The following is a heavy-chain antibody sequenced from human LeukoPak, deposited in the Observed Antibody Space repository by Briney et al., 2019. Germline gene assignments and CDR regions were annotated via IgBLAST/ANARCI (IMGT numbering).Heavy chain of an antibody. CDR3: ARPVTSSRYSLDY. D-gene: IGHD2-15*01. CDR1: GYTFTSYD. CDR2: MNPNSGNT. Sequence: ASVKVSCKASGYTFTSYDINWVRQATGQGLEWMGWMNPNSGNTGYAQKFQGRVTMTRNTSISTAYMELSSLRSEDTAVYYCARPVTSSRYSLDYWGQGTLVTVSS. J-gene: IGHJ4*02. V-gene: IGHV1-8*01.